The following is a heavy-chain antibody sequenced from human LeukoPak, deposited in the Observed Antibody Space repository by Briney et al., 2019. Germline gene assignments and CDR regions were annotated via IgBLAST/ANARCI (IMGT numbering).Heavy chain of an antibody. Sequence: VSVKVSCKASGYTFTSYDINWVRQATGQGLEWMGWMNPNSGNTGYAQKFQGRVTMTRNTSISTAYMELSSLRSEDTAVYYCARVGYGGTVYCYWGQGTLVTVSS. CDR1: GYTFTSYD. V-gene: IGHV1-8*01. D-gene: IGHD3-9*01. CDR3: ARVGYGGTVYCY. CDR2: MNPNSGNT. J-gene: IGHJ4*02.